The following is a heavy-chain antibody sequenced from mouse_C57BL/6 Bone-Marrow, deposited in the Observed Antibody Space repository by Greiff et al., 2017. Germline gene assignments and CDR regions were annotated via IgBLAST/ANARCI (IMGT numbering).Heavy chain of an antibody. CDR2: IYPRSGNT. CDR3: ARSEYSNPAWFAY. CDR1: GYTFTSYG. J-gene: IGHJ3*01. Sequence: VKLQQSGAELARPGASVKLSCKASGYTFTSYGISWVKQRTGQGLEWIGEIYPRSGNTYYNEKFKGKATLTADKSSSTAYMELRSLTSEDSAVYFCARSEYSNPAWFAYWGQGTLVTVSA. D-gene: IGHD2-5*01. V-gene: IGHV1-81*01.